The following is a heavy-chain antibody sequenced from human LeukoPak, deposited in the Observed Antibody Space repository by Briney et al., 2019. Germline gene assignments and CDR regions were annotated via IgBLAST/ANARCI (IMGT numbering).Heavy chain of an antibody. D-gene: IGHD3-22*01. J-gene: IGHJ4*02. V-gene: IGHV4-59*01. CDR3: ARNYYDSSGYYPGLDY. CDR2: IYYGGST. CDR1: GGSISSYY. Sequence: SETLSLTCTVSGGSISSYYWSWIRQPPGKGLEWIGYIYYGGSTNYNPSLKSRVTISVDTSKNQFSLKLSSVTAADTAVYYCARNYYDSSGYYPGLDYWGQGTLVTVSS.